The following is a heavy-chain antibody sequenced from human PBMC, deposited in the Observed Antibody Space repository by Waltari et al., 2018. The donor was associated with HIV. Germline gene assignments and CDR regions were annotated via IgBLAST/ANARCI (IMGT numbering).Heavy chain of an antibody. CDR3: ARGLGSRPFFRAYEP. V-gene: IGHV4-34*01. CDR2: NDRRGET. D-gene: IGHD2-21*01. Sequence: QVQLRQWGAGLLKPSETLSLTCAVYGASFNDYFWAWFRRSPEKGLEWIGENDRRGETNSNPSFKSRVVISVDMSKNQFSLNRKSVTAADTAVYYCARGLGSRPFFRAYEPWGQGTLVTVSS. CDR1: GASFNDYF. J-gene: IGHJ4*02.